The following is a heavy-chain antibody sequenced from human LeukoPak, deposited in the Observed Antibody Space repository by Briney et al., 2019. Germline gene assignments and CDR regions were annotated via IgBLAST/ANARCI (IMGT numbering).Heavy chain of an antibody. V-gene: IGHV4-34*01. D-gene: IGHD6-6*01. CDR2: INHSGST. J-gene: IGHJ4*02. CDR3: AREHSSSSSFDY. CDR1: GGSFSGYY. Sequence: SETLSLTCAVYGGSFSGYYWSWIRQPPGKGLEWIGEINHSGSTNYNPSLKSRVTISVDTSKNQFSLKLSSVTAADTAVYYCAREHSSSSSFDYWGQGTLVTVSS.